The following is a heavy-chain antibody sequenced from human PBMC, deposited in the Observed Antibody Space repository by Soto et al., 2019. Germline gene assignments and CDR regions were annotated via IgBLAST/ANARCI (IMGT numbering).Heavy chain of an antibody. CDR3: AKVWEYGFGELSRRSWFDP. Sequence: EVQLLESGGGLVQPGGSLRLSCAASGFSFSSYAMSWVRQAPGKGPQWVSVISGSGGSTYYADSVKGRFTISRDNSKNTLYLQMNGLRAEDTAVYHCAKVWEYGFGELSRRSWFDPWGQGTLVTVSS. CDR1: GFSFSSYA. J-gene: IGHJ5*02. CDR2: ISGSGGST. V-gene: IGHV3-23*01. D-gene: IGHD3-10*01.